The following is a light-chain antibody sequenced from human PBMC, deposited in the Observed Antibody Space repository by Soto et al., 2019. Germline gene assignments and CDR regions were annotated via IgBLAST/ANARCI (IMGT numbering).Light chain of an antibody. J-gene: IGKJ5*01. CDR2: GAS. CDR3: EQRADWPPT. Sequence: SVSSKERATLSCRASQTVNNNVAWYQLKDGQVPRLLIYGASNRATGIPARFSGGGSGTDFTLTICSLELEYFQAYYCEQRADWPPTFGQGTRLEIK. V-gene: IGKV3-11*01. CDR1: QTVNNN.